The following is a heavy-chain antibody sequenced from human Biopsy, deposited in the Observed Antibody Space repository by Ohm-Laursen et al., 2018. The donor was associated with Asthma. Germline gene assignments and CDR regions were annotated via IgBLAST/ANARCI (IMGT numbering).Heavy chain of an antibody. J-gene: IGHJ6*04. Sequence: ASVKVSCKTSGYTFNSAGITWVRQAPGQGLEWMGWISVYNGNTRVAQKLQDRVTMITDTSTSTAYMELRSLRSDDTAVYFCARAVDYSHYYGIDVWGKGTTVTVSP. V-gene: IGHV1-18*01. CDR1: GYTFNSAG. CDR3: ARAVDYSHYYGIDV. CDR2: ISVYNGNT. D-gene: IGHD3-10*01.